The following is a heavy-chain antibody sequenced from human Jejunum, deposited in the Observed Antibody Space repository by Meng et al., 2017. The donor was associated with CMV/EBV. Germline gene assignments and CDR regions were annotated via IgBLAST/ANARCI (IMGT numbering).Heavy chain of an antibody. CDR1: SLSTFGVG. J-gene: IGHJ4*02. Sequence: SLSTFGVGVGWMLQSPGKALEWFAVIYWDDDKRYSPSLKTRLTITKATSKNQVVLTMANMDPVDTATYYCAHRKTWNAYWDLSVFDYWGQGTLVTVSS. D-gene: IGHD3-16*01. CDR3: AHRKTWNAYWDLSVFDY. V-gene: IGHV2-5*02. CDR2: IYWDDDK.